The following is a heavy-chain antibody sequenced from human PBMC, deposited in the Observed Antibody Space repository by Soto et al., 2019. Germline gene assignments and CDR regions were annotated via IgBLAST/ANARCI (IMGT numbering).Heavy chain of an antibody. D-gene: IGHD3-22*01. Sequence: PGESLKISCNGSGYSFTIYWISWVRQMPGKGLEWMGRIDPSDSYTNYSPSFQGHVTISADKSISTAYLQWSSLKASDTAMYYCAEGPHYYDSSGDDAFDIWGQGTMVTVSS. CDR2: IDPSDSYT. CDR3: AEGPHYYDSSGDDAFDI. J-gene: IGHJ3*02. CDR1: GYSFTIYW. V-gene: IGHV5-10-1*01.